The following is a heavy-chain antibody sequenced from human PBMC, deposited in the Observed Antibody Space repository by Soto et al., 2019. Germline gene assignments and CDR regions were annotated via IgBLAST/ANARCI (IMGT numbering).Heavy chain of an antibody. Sequence: EVQLLESGGGLVQPGGSLRLSCAASGFPFSTYDMSWFRQAPGEGLEWVPVISGAGQSTYYADSLNGRFTISRHNSKNPLYLQMDSLRSEDTAVYHCVKVGWLDEWGQGPLVTVSS. CDR3: VKVGWLDE. CDR1: GFPFSTYD. CDR2: ISGAGQST. D-gene: IGHD5-12*01. V-gene: IGHV3-23*01. J-gene: IGHJ4*02.